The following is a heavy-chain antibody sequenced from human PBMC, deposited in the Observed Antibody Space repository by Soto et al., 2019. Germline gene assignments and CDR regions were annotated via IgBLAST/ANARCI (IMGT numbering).Heavy chain of an antibody. V-gene: IGHV4-30-2*01. CDR2: IYHSGST. Sequence: ILSLTCTVSGGSISSGDYYWSWIRQPPGKGLEWIGYIYHSGSTYYNPSLKSRVTISVDRSKNQFSLKLSSVAAADTAVYYCARGGVDYYDSSGYYFSPYYFDYWGQGTLVTVSS. J-gene: IGHJ4*02. CDR3: ARGGVDYYDSSGYYFSPYYFDY. D-gene: IGHD3-22*01. CDR1: GGSISSGDYY.